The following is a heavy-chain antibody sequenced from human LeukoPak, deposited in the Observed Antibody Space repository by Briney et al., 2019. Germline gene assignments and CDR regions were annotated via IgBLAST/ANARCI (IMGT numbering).Heavy chain of an antibody. J-gene: IGHJ4*02. V-gene: IGHV3-33*01. CDR2: IWYDGSNK. D-gene: IGHD6-13*01. CDR1: GFTFSSYG. CDR3: ARAGYSSSWYVDY. Sequence: PGRSLRLSCAASGFTFSSYGMHWVRQAPGKGLEWVAVIWYDGSNKYYADSVKGRFTISRDNSKNTLYLQMNSLRAEDTAVYYCARAGYSSSWYVDYWGQGTLVTVSS.